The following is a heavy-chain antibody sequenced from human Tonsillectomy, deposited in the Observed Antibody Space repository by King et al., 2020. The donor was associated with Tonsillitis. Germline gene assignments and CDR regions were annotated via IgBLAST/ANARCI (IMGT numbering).Heavy chain of an antibody. J-gene: IGHJ4*02. D-gene: IGHD3-22*01. Sequence: QLVQSGGGVVQPGKSLKLSCAASGFGFSRYAMHWVRQAPGKGLEWVAVISDDGSYEYYADSVKGRFTISRDNSKNTLHLQVNSLRAEDTALYYCAREGTYYSDTSGYYRNEFDYWGQGTLVTVSS. CDR2: ISDDGSYE. CDR3: AREGTYYSDTSGYYRNEFDY. CDR1: GFGFSRYA. V-gene: IGHV3-30*04.